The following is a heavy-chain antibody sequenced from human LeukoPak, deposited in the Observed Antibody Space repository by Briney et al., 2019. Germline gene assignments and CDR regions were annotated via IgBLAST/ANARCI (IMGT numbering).Heavy chain of an antibody. CDR2: MNPNSGNT. V-gene: IGHV1-8*02. J-gene: IGHJ4*02. Sequence: ASVKVSCKASGYTFTSYDINWVRQATGQGLEWMGWMNPNSGNTGYAQKFQGRVTMTRNTSISTAYMELRSLRSDDTAVYYCARDPHCTNGVCYDYWDQGTLVTVSS. CDR1: GYTFTSYD. CDR3: ARDPHCTNGVCYDY. D-gene: IGHD2-8*01.